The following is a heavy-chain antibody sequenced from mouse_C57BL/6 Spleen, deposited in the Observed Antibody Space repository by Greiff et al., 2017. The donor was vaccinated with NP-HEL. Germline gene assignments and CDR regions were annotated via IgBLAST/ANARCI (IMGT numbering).Heavy chain of an antibody. V-gene: IGHV3-8*01. J-gene: IGHJ1*03. Sequence: EVKLMESGPGLAKPSQTLSLTCSVTGYSITSDYWNWIRKFPGNKLEYMGYISYSGSTYYNPSLKTRISITRDTSKNQYYLQLNSVTTEDTATYYCARGVVAPYWYFDVWGTGTTVTVSS. CDR3: ARGVVAPYWYFDV. CDR2: ISYSGST. CDR1: GYSITSDY. D-gene: IGHD1-1*01.